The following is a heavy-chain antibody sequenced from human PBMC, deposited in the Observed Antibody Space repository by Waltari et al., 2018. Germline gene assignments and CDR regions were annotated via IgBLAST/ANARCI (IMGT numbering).Heavy chain of an antibody. J-gene: IGHJ4*02. CDR2: IFNGGAT. V-gene: IGHV4-59*01. CDR3: TRSTSSGEQIHFDY. CDR1: GGSIERDF. D-gene: IGHD1-26*01. Sequence: QVQLQESGPRLVKPSETLSLTCTVSGGSIERDFWTWVRQTPGKGLEWVGYIFNGGATNYDPPLMSRVSISLDVANRQFSLNLMSVTAADTAVYFCTRSTSSGEQIHFDYWGRGILVTVSS.